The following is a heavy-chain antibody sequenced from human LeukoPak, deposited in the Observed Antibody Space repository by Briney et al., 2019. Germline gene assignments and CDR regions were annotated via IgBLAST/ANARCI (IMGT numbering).Heavy chain of an antibody. V-gene: IGHV3-30*18. CDR3: AKELTTFNYDILTGPQV. D-gene: IGHD3-9*01. Sequence: GGSLRLSCAAPGFTFSNAWMSWVRQAPGKGLEWVAVISYDGSNKYYADSVKGRFTISRDNSKNTLYLQMNSLRAEDTAVYYCAKELTTFNYDILTGPQVWGQGTLVTVSS. CDR2: ISYDGSNK. CDR1: GFTFSNAW. J-gene: IGHJ4*02.